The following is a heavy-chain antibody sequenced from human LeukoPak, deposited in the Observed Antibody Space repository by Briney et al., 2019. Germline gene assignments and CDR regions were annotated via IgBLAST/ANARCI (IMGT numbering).Heavy chain of an antibody. Sequence: ASVKVSCKASGYTFTAYYVYWVRQAPGQGLEWMGWINPNSGGTNYAQKFRGRVTMTRDTSISTAYMELSRLTSDDTAVYYCARVSLTGQYLLDYWGQGTLVTVSS. J-gene: IGHJ4*02. CDR2: INPNSGGT. D-gene: IGHD2/OR15-2a*01. V-gene: IGHV1-2*02. CDR3: ARVSLTGQYLLDY. CDR1: GYTFTAYY.